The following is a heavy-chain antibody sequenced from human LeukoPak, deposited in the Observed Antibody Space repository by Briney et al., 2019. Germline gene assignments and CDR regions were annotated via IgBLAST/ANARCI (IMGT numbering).Heavy chain of an antibody. CDR3: ARVVGGKKGRFDP. CDR1: GGSFSGYY. V-gene: IGHV4-34*01. J-gene: IGHJ5*02. D-gene: IGHD1-26*01. CDR2: INHSGST. Sequence: PSETLSLTCAVYGGSFSGYYWSWIRQPPGKGLEWIGEINHSGSTNYNPSLKSRVTISVDTSKNQFSLKLSSVTAADTAVYYCARVVGGKKGRFDPWGQGTLVTVSS.